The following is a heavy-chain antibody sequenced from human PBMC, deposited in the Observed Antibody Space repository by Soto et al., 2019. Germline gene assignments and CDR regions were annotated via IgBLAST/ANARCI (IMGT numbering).Heavy chain of an antibody. CDR2: INPNSGGT. D-gene: IGHD6-25*01. CDR3: AADEEYYYYGMDV. CDR1: GSTFTCYY. V-gene: IGHV1-2*02. J-gene: IGHJ6*02. Sequence: XSVKVSCRASGSTFTCYYMNWVRQAPGQGLEWMGWINPNSGGTNYAQKFQGRVTMTRDTSISTAYMELSRLRSDDTAVYYCAADEEYYYYGMDVWGQGTTVTVSS.